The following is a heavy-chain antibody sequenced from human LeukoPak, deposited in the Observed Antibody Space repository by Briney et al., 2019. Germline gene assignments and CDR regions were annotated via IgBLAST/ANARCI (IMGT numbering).Heavy chain of an antibody. Sequence: KPSETLSLNCTVSGGSVSGSFWNWIRRPPRKGLEWTGYIDYSGSSNYNPSLQSRVTISVDTSKNQVSLKLSSVTAADTAVYYCARQDYGDYPPGYWGQGTLVTVSS. D-gene: IGHD4-17*01. CDR1: GGSVSGSF. CDR3: ARQDYGDYPPGY. V-gene: IGHV4-59*02. CDR2: IDYSGSS. J-gene: IGHJ4*02.